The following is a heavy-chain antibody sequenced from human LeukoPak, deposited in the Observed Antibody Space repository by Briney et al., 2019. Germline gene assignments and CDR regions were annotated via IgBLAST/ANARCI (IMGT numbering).Heavy chain of an antibody. D-gene: IGHD3-10*01. CDR2: VYHSGST. V-gene: IGHV4-30-4*01. CDR3: ARAHGSPSVRLFDS. CDR1: GVSISSGDYY. J-gene: IGHJ4*02. Sequence: YPSETLSLTCTVSGVSISSGDYYWSWLRQPPGKVLEWIGYVYHSGSTYYSPPLRNRVTLSVDTSKNQFSLKLSSVTAADTAVYYCARAHGSPSVRLFDSWGQGTLVTVSS.